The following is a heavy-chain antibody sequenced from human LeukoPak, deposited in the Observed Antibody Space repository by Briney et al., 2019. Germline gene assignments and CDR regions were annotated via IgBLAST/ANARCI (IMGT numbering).Heavy chain of an antibody. CDR3: TRGAGWLIDY. CDR1: GGSISSNSYY. Sequence: SETLSLTRTVSGGSISSNSYYWGWIRQPPGKGLEWIGNFYNSGRSTYNPSLKSRVTISADTSKNHFSLKLNSVTTADTAVYYCTRGAGWLIDYWGQGILVTVSS. D-gene: IGHD3-16*01. CDR2: FYNSGRS. J-gene: IGHJ4*02. V-gene: IGHV4-39*07.